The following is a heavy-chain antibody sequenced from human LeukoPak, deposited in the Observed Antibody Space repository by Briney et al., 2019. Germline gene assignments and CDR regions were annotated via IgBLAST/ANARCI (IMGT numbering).Heavy chain of an antibody. CDR3: ARALRHMDYYYGMDV. Sequence: PGGSLRLSCAASGFTFSSYAMHWVRQAPGKGLEWVAVISYDGSNKYYADSVKGRFTISRHNSKNTLYLQMNSLRAEDTAVYYCARALRHMDYYYGMDVWGQGTTVTVSS. J-gene: IGHJ6*02. V-gene: IGHV3-30*14. CDR1: GFTFSSYA. CDR2: ISYDGSNK.